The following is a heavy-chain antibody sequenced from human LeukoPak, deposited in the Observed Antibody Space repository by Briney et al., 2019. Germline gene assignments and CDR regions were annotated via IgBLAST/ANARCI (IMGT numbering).Heavy chain of an antibody. Sequence: PGGSLRLSCAASGFTFSSYAMSWVRQAPGKGLEWVSAISGSGGSTYYADSVKGRFTISRDNSKNTLYLQMNSLRAEDTAVYYCAKGGYSSSWYFPSPFRYWGQGTLVTVSS. V-gene: IGHV3-23*01. CDR2: ISGSGGST. J-gene: IGHJ4*02. CDR1: GFTFSSYA. D-gene: IGHD6-13*01. CDR3: AKGGYSSSWYFPSPFRY.